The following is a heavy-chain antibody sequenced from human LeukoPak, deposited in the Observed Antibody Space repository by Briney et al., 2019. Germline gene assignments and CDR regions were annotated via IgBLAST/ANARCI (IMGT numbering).Heavy chain of an antibody. Sequence: SETLSLTCTVSGYSISSGYYWGWIRQPPGQGLEWIGSIYHSGSTYYNPSLKSRVTISVDTSKNQFSLKLSSVTAADTAVYYCARVVPSFDSSSSLIDYWGQGTLVTVSS. CDR3: ARVVPSFDSSSSLIDY. V-gene: IGHV4-38-2*02. CDR2: IYHSGST. CDR1: GYSISSGYY. J-gene: IGHJ4*02. D-gene: IGHD6-6*01.